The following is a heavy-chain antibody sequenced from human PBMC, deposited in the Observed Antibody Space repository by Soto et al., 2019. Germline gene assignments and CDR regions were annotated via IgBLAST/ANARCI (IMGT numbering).Heavy chain of an antibody. J-gene: IGHJ6*02. D-gene: IGHD6-6*01. CDR3: ARTRSFTLEFYYDGMEV. CDR1: GDSSVGLW. Sequence: GAGDSSVGLWGGRILQKPRKDLEWMRIIYPGDSDTRYSPSFQGQVTISADKSLRTAYLQGTSLKASDTALYYCARTRSFTLEFYYDGMEVWGQGTTVTV. CDR2: IYPGDSDT. V-gene: IGHV5-51*01.